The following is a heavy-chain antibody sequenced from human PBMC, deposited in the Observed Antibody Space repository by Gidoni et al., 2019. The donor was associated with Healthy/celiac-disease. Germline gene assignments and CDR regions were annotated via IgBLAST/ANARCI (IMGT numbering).Heavy chain of an antibody. CDR2: TYYRFKWYN. D-gene: IGHD3-22*01. J-gene: IGHJ3*02. CDR1: RDSVSSNSAA. Sequence: QLQLQQSGPGLVKPSQTRSLTCAISRDSVSSNSAACNWIRQSPSRGLEWLGRTYYRFKWYNDYAVSVTSRIDINPDTSQSQFSLQLNSVTPEDTAVYYCARDAYYYDSSGYYPFAFDIWSQGTMVTVSS. CDR3: ARDAYYYDSSGYYPFAFDI. V-gene: IGHV6-1*01.